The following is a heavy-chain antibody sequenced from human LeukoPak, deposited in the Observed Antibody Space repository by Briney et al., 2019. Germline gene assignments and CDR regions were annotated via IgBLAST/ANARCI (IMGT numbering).Heavy chain of an antibody. D-gene: IGHD1-7*01. Sequence: GGSLRLSCATSGFTFNAYGMHWVRQAPGKGLEWVAFIQYDGSNKHYADSVKGRFTISRDNSKNTLYLQMSSLRPEDTAVYYCAKDGELFGPLHWFDPWGQGTLVTVSS. CDR1: GFTFNAYG. CDR2: IQYDGSNK. V-gene: IGHV3-30*02. J-gene: IGHJ5*02. CDR3: AKDGELFGPLHWFDP.